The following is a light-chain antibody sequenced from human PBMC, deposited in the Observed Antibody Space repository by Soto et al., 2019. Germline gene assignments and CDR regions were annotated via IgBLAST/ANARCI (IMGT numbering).Light chain of an antibody. J-gene: IGKJ4*01. CDR1: PSVSSRS. V-gene: IGKV3-20*01. Sequence: ENVLTQSPGTLSLSPGEGATLSCRASPSVSSRSLAWYQQSPGQAPRLLIYGASNRATGIPDRFGGSVSGTDFTLTISRLEPEDFAVYFCQQYDTSSLTFGGGTKVEIK. CDR3: QQYDTSSLT. CDR2: GAS.